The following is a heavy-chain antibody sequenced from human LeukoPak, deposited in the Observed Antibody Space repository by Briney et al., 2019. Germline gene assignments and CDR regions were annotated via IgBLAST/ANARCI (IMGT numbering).Heavy chain of an antibody. Sequence: SGTLSLTCTVSGGSISSYYWSWIRQHPGKGLEWIGYIYYSGSTYYNPSLRSRVTISVDTSKNQFSLKLSSVTAADTAVYYCARDHGSGSYYFDYWGQGTLVTVSS. J-gene: IGHJ4*02. CDR1: GGSISSYY. CDR2: IYYSGST. D-gene: IGHD3-10*01. V-gene: IGHV4-59*06. CDR3: ARDHGSGSYYFDY.